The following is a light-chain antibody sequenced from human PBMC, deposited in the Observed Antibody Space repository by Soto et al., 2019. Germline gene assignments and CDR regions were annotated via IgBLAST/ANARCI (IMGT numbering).Light chain of an antibody. J-gene: IGKJ4*01. CDR3: QQLSSYPPT. V-gene: IGKV1-9*01. Sequence: ASVGDRVTFTCRASQDIRNYLAWYQQKPGKAPKLLICDASTLYSGVPSRFSGSGSGTDFTLTISGLQPDDVAAYYCQQLSSYPPTFGGGTKVDIK. CDR2: DAS. CDR1: QDIRNY.